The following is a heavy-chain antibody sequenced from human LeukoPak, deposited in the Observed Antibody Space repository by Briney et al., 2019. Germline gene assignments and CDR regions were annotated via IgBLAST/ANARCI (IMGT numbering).Heavy chain of an antibody. CDR2: INPSGGST. Sequence: ASVKVSCKASGYTFNNHYMYWVRQAPGQGLEWMGVINPSGGSTSYAQKFQGRVTMTRDTSTRTVYMEVNSLRSEDTAVYYCARGAPRSPGDAFDIWGQGTMVTVSS. J-gene: IGHJ3*02. CDR3: ARGAPRSPGDAFDI. V-gene: IGHV1-46*02. CDR1: GYTFNNHY.